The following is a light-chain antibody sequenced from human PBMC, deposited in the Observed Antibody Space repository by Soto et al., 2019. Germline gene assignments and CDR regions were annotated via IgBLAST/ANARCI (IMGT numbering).Light chain of an antibody. Sequence: QSVLTQPASVSGSPGQSITISCTGTSSAVGAYNYVSWFQQYPGKAPKLMIYDVSNRPSGVSNRFSGSKSGNTASLTISGLQAEDEADYYCCSYTSSSTYVFGSGTKVTVL. CDR1: SSAVGAYNY. CDR3: CSYTSSSTYV. V-gene: IGLV2-14*01. J-gene: IGLJ1*01. CDR2: DVS.